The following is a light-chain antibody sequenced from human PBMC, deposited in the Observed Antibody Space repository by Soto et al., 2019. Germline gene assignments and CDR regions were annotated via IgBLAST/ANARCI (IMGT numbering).Light chain of an antibody. J-gene: IGKJ5*01. V-gene: IGKV1-39*01. Sequence: DFQMTHSPSTLSASVGDRVTITFRSSQNIRSRLAWFQQKPGKAPKLLIYAASSLQRGVPSTFSGGGSGTDFTLTISSLQPEDFATYYCQQSYSSITFGQGTRLEIK. CDR3: QQSYSSIT. CDR2: AAS. CDR1: QNIRSR.